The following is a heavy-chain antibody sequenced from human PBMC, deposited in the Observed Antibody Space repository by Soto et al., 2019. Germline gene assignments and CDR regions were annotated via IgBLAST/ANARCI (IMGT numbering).Heavy chain of an antibody. Sequence: QVQLVESGGGVVQPGGSLRLSCTASGFTFRDYGMQWVRQAPGKGLEWVAVIAHDGTVQYYADSMKGRFTNSRDNSKKTLYVQMNSLRVEDTDVYYCAKEATESAARYFDHWGQGTLVTVSS. CDR1: GFTFRDYG. CDR2: IAHDGTVQ. CDR3: AKEATESAARYFDH. D-gene: IGHD6-25*01. J-gene: IGHJ4*02. V-gene: IGHV3-30*18.